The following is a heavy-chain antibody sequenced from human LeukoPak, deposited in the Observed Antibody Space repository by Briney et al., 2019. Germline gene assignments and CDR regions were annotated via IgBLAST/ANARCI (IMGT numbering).Heavy chain of an antibody. CDR2: IDWDDDK. Sequence: SGPTLVNPTQTLTLTCTFSGFSLSTSGMCVSWIRQPPGKALEWLARIDWDDDKYYSTSLKTRLTISKDTSKNQVVLTMTNMDPVDTATYYCARIAGMAAAGIYYYGMDVWGQGTTVTVSS. CDR1: GFSLSTSGMC. CDR3: ARIAGMAAAGIYYYGMDV. V-gene: IGHV2-70*11. J-gene: IGHJ6*02. D-gene: IGHD6-13*01.